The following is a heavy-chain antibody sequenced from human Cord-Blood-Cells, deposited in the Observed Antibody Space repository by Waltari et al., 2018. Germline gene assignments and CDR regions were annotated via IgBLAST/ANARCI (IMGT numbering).Heavy chain of an antibody. J-gene: IGHJ4*02. CDR1: GFTFSNAW. CDR3: TTSERWGDY. D-gene: IGHD1-1*01. CDR2: IKSKPEGGTT. Sequence: EVQLVESVGGWVKPGGSLRLSCAASGFTFSNAWMCWVRQAPGKGLEWVGRIKSKPEGGTTDYAAPVKGRFTISRDDSKNTLYLQMNSLKTEDTAVYYCTTSERWGDYWGQGTLVTVSS. V-gene: IGHV3-15*01.